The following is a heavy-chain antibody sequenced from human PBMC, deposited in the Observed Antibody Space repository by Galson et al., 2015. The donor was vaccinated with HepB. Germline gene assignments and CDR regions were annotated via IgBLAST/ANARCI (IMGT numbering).Heavy chain of an antibody. V-gene: IGHV3-30-3*01. CDR3: ARDPSGTFYYDY. CDR2: ISYDGSNK. J-gene: IGHJ4*02. D-gene: IGHD1-26*01. CDR1: GFTFSSYA. Sequence: SLRLSCAASGFTFSSYAMHWVRQAPGKGLEWVASISYDGSNKYYADSVKGRFTISRDNSKSTLYLQMNSLGAEDTDVYYCARDPSGTFYYDYWGQGTLVTVSS.